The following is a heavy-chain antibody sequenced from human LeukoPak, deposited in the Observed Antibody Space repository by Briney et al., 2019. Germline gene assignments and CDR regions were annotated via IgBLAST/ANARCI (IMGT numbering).Heavy chain of an antibody. CDR3: ARDLYGDQKYFYYMDV. D-gene: IGHD4-17*01. CDR1: GFTFSSYA. Sequence: PGGSLRLSCAASGFTFSSYAMNWVRQAPGKGLVWVSTISGDGVNKYYADSVKGRFTISRDNSKNTLYLQMNSLRVEDTALYYCARDLYGDQKYFYYMDVWGRGTTVTVSS. CDR2: ISGDGVNK. J-gene: IGHJ6*03. V-gene: IGHV3-23*01.